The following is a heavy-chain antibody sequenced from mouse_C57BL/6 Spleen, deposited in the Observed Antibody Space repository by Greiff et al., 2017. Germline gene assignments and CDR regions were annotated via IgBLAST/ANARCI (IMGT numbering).Heavy chain of an antibody. J-gene: IGHJ2*01. CDR2: IYPGSGST. CDR3: ARSSTTADYFDD. CDR1: GYTFTSYW. D-gene: IGHD1-2*01. V-gene: IGHV1-55*01. Sequence: QVQLQQPGAELVKPGASVKMSCKASGYTFTSYWITWVKQRPGQGLEWIGDIYPGSGSTNYNEKFKSKATLTVDTSSSTAYMQRSSLTSEDSAVYYGARSSTTADYFDDWGQGTTLTVSS.